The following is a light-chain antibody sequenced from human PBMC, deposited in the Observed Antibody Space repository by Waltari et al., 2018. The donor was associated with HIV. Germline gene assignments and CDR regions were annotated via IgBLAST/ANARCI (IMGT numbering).Light chain of an antibody. CDR2: GAS. CDR3: QQSYSTLMYT. Sequence: DIQMTQSPSSLSASVGDRVTIPCRASQSISTYLNCYQEKPGKAPNLLIYGASSLHSGVPSRFSGSGSGTEFTLTISSLQLEDFATYYCQQSYSTLMYTFGQGTKLEIK. V-gene: IGKV1-39*01. J-gene: IGKJ2*01. CDR1: QSISTY.